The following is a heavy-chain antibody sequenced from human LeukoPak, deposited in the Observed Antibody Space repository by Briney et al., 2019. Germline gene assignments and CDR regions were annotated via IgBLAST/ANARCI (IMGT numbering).Heavy chain of an antibody. V-gene: IGHV3-30-3*02. CDR3: AKSTVTNTESRADY. J-gene: IGHJ4*02. CDR2: ISYDGSNK. Sequence: GRSLRLSCAASGITFSTYAMHWVRQAPGKGLEWVAVISYDGSNKYYADSVKGRFTISRDNSKNTLYLQMNSLRPEDTAVYYCAKSTVTNTESRADYWGQGTLVTVSS. D-gene: IGHD4-17*01. CDR1: GITFSTYA.